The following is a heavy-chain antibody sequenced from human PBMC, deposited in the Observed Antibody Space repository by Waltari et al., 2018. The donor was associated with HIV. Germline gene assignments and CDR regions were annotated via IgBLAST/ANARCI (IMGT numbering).Heavy chain of an antibody. V-gene: IGHV1-2*02. CDR1: GYTFSGYI. Sequence: QVQLVQSGAEVKGPGASVTVYCNASGYTFSGYILHWVRRAPGQAFEWMGYFNPNNEDLKYADKFQGRISLTRDPATSRAFLTLDGLTSADTATYFCARATGTIHYSSASTGIKYWGQGTHVTVSS. D-gene: IGHD1-1*01. J-gene: IGHJ4*02. CDR2: FNPNNEDL. CDR3: ARATGTIHYSSASTGIKY.